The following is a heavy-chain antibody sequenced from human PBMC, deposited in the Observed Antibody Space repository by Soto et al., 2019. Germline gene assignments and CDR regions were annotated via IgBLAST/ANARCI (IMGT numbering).Heavy chain of an antibody. J-gene: IGHJ4*02. CDR2: ISATVYSA. CDR3: AKGDLLWVPFDL. V-gene: IGHV3-23*01. D-gene: IGHD3-16*01. CDR1: GLPFSNYA. Sequence: EAQLLESGGGLVQPGGSLRLSCAASGLPFSNYAMTWVRQAPGKGLEWVSIISATVYSAYYGGAVKGRFATSRDISRSTRYLQINGLRAEDTAVYYCAKGDLLWVPFDLWGQGTLVTVSS.